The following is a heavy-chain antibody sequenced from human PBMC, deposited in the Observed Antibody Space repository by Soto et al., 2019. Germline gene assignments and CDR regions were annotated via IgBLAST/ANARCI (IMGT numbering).Heavy chain of an antibody. CDR1: GYTFTSYY. Sequence: GASVKVSCKASGYTFTSYYMHWVRQAPGQGLEWMGIINPSGGSTSYAQKFQGRVTMTRDTSTSTVYMELSSLRSEDTAVYYCARDSWTTPYYYDSSGPTTSMDVWGQGTTVTVS. J-gene: IGHJ6*02. CDR2: INPSGGST. V-gene: IGHV1-46*01. CDR3: ARDSWTTPYYYDSSGPTTSMDV. D-gene: IGHD3-22*01.